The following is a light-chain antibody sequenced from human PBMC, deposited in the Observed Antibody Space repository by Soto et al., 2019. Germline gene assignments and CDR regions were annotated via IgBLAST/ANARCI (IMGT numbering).Light chain of an antibody. CDR1: QSVSIN. CDR2: VAS. CDR3: QQYDNWPPYT. Sequence: EIVMTQSPATLSVSPGERATLSCRASQSVSINLAWYQHKPGQAPRLLIYVASSRATGVPARFSGSGSGTEFTLTISSLQSEDFAVYYCQQYDNWPPYTFGQGTKLEIK. J-gene: IGKJ2*01. V-gene: IGKV3-15*01.